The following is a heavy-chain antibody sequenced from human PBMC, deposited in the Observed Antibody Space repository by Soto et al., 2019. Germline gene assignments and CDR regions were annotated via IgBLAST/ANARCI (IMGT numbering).Heavy chain of an antibody. CDR1: GSSISSSSYY. V-gene: IGHV4-39*01. D-gene: IGHD3-10*01. CDR3: ARYYGSGSSDINYYYYYMDV. Sequence: PSETLSLTCTVSGSSISSSSYYWGWIRQPPGKGLEWIGSIYYSGSTYYNPSLKSRVTISVDTSKNQFSLKLSSVTAADTAVYYCARYYGSGSSDINYYYYYMDVWGKGTTVTVSS. CDR2: IYYSGST. J-gene: IGHJ6*03.